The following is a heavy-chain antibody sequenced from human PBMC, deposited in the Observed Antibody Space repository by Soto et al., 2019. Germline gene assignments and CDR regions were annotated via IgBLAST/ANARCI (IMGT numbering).Heavy chain of an antibody. CDR2: INPNSGDT. V-gene: IGHV1-2*04. D-gene: IGHD1-1*01. J-gene: IGHJ6*02. CDR1: GYTFTGYY. Sequence: ASVKVSCKASGYTFTGYYMRWVRQAPGQGLEWMGWINPNSGDTNYAQKFQGWVTMTRDTPPTTAYMELSRLRSDDTAVYYCARERIVQLERGYYYYGMDVWGQGTTVTVSS. CDR3: ARERIVQLERGYYYYGMDV.